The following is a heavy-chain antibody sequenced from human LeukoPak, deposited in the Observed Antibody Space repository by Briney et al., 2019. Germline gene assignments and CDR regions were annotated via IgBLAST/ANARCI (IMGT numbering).Heavy chain of an antibody. D-gene: IGHD6-13*01. Sequence: AAVKASCKASGYTFTSYAMNWVRQAPGQGLKWMGWINTNTGNPTYAQGFTGRFVFSLDTSVSTAYLQISSLKAEDTAVYYCARGVIGSINNWFDPWGQGTLVTVSS. CDR2: INTNTGNP. CDR3: ARGVIGSINNWFDP. J-gene: IGHJ5*02. CDR1: GYTFTSYA. V-gene: IGHV7-4-1*02.